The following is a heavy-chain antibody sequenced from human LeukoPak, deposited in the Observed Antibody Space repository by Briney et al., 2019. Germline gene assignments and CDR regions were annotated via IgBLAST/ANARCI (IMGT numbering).Heavy chain of an antibody. Sequence: GGSLRLSCAASGSTFDDYAMHWVRQAPGKGLEWVSLISWDGGSTYYADSVKGRFTISRDNSKNSLYLQMNSLRAEDTALYYCAKVSIRGVIMGPDFDYWGQGTLVTVSS. CDR3: AKVSIRGVIMGPDFDY. J-gene: IGHJ4*02. CDR1: GSTFDDYA. V-gene: IGHV3-43D*03. CDR2: ISWDGGST. D-gene: IGHD3-10*01.